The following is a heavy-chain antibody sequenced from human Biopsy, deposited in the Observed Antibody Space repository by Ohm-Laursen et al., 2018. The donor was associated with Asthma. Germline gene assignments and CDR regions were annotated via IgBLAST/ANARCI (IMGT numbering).Heavy chain of an antibody. D-gene: IGHD3-9*01. Sequence: ATVKISCKASGYNFISFAIHWVRQAPGQRLEWMGWVNTGNGDTKYSQKFQGRVTITRDTSASTAYMELRSLRSEDTATYYCARTYYDFLTGQVKDVFGVWGQGTMVTVSS. J-gene: IGHJ3*01. V-gene: IGHV1-3*04. CDR1: GYNFISFA. CDR3: ARTYYDFLTGQVKDVFGV. CDR2: VNTGNGDT.